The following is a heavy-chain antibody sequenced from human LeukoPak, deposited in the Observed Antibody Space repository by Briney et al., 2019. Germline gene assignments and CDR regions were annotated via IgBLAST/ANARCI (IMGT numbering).Heavy chain of an antibody. CDR3: ARDSGSSGWYDAFDI. CDR2: IKEDGGEK. D-gene: IGHD6-19*01. V-gene: IGHV3-7*01. CDR1: GFTFSTYW. Sequence: HTGGSLRLSCAASGFTFSTYWMSWVRQAPGKGLEWVANIKEDGGEKYYVDSVKGQFTISRDNAKNSLYLQMNSLRAEDTAVYYCARDSGSSGWYDAFDIWGQGTMVTVSS. J-gene: IGHJ3*02.